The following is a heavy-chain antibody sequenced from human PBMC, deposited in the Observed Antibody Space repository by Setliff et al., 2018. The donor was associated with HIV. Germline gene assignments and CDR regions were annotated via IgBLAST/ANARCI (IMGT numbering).Heavy chain of an antibody. Sequence: ASVKVSCKASGYPFTEYYIHWVRQAPGQGLEWMGWIYPNTGGTNYAQKFQGRVTMTRDTSISTAYMELSRLRSDDTALYYCARSTTADWGQGTMGTVSS. CDR2: IYPNTGGT. CDR1: GYPFTEYY. J-gene: IGHJ4*02. V-gene: IGHV1-2*02. D-gene: IGHD4-17*01. CDR3: ARSTTAD.